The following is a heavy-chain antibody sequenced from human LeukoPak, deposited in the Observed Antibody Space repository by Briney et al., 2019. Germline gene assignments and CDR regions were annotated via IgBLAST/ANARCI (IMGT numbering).Heavy chain of an antibody. V-gene: IGHV3-23*01. J-gene: IGHJ4*02. CDR1: GFTFSSYA. D-gene: IGHD6-6*01. Sequence: GGSLRLSCAASGFTFSSYAMSWVRQAPGKGLEWVSAISGSGGSTYYADSVKGRFTVSRDNSKNTLYLQMNSLRAEDTAVYYCAKVVAAHYYFDYWGQGTLVTVSS. CDR2: ISGSGGST. CDR3: AKVVAAHYYFDY.